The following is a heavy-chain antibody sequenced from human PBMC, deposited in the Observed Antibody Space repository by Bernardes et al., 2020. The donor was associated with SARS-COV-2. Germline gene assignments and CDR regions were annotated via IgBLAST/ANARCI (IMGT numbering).Heavy chain of an antibody. CDR1: GGTFSSYA. CDR3: ARGDYDYVWGSYRSSDAFDI. J-gene: IGHJ3*02. CDR2: IIPILGIA. V-gene: IGHV1-69*04. D-gene: IGHD3-16*02. Sequence: SVKVSCKASGGTFSSYAINWVRQAPGQGLEWMGRIIPILGIANYAQKFQGRVTITADKSTSTAYMELSSLRSEDTAVYYCARGDYDYVWGSYRSSDAFDIWGQGTMVTVSS.